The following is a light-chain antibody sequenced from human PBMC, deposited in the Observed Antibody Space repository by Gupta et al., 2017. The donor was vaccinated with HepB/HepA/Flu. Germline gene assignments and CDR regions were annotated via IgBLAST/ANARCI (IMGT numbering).Light chain of an antibody. J-gene: IGKJ2*01. CDR3: RQHNTYPRT. CDR2: AAS. V-gene: IGKV1-17*01. Sequence: DIQITQSPSSLSASVGDSVTITCRASRGIRTDLGWYQQTPGKAPKRLIYAASSLQSGVPSRFSGGGSGTEFTLTISSLQPEDFATYYCRQHNTYPRTFGQGTKLEI. CDR1: RGIRTD.